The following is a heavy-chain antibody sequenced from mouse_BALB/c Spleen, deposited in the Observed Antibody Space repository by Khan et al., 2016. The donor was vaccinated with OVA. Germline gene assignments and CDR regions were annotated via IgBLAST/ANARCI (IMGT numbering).Heavy chain of an antibody. J-gene: IGHJ2*01. CDR2: ISYSGNT. CDR1: GYSITSDYA. D-gene: IGHD1-1*01. CDR3: ARVYGGDFDY. Sequence: EVQLQESGPGLVKPSQSLSLTCTVTGYSITSDYAWNWIRQFPGNKLEWMGFISYSGNTNYNPSLKSRISITRDTTKNQFFLQLNSVTIEDTATYYCARVYGGDFDYWGQGTTRTVSS. V-gene: IGHV3-2*02.